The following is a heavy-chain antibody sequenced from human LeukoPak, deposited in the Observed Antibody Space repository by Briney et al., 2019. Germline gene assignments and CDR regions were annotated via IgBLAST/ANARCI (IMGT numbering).Heavy chain of an antibody. CDR2: ISGYNYNT. CDR1: GYTFTSYS. V-gene: IGHV1-18*01. CDR3: ARDQPLGHYNFDY. J-gene: IGHJ4*02. D-gene: IGHD3/OR15-3a*01. Sequence: EASVKVSCKASGYTFTSYSISWVRQAPGQGLEWMGWISGYNYNTEYAQKFQGRVTMTTDTSTRTAYMELRSLRSDDTAVYYCARDQPLGHYNFDYWGQGTLVTVSS.